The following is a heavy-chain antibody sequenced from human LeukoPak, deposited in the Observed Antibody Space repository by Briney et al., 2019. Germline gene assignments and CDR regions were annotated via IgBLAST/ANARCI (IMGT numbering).Heavy chain of an antibody. Sequence: SETLSLTCTVSGYSISRGYSWGWIRQPPGKGLEWIGNIYHSGSTNYSPSLKSRVTISVDTSRNQFSLKLSSVTAADTAVYYCARGRYSYMDVWGKGTTVTVSS. CDR3: ARGRYSYMDV. V-gene: IGHV4-38-2*02. CDR2: IYHSGST. D-gene: IGHD5-18*01. J-gene: IGHJ6*03. CDR1: GYSISRGYS.